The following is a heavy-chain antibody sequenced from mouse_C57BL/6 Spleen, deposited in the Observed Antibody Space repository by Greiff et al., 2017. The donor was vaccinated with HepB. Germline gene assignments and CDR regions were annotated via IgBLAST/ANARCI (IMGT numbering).Heavy chain of an antibody. V-gene: IGHV1-64*01. CDR3: ARGGFHYYGPPFAY. J-gene: IGHJ3*01. CDR2: IHPNSGST. Sequence: QVQLQQPGAELVKPGASVKLSCKASGYTFTSYWMHWVKQRPGQGLEWIGMIHPNSGSTNYNEKFKSKATLTVDKSASTAYMQLISLTSEDSAVYYCARGGFHYYGPPFAYWGQGTLVTVSA. D-gene: IGHD1-1*01. CDR1: GYTFTSYW.